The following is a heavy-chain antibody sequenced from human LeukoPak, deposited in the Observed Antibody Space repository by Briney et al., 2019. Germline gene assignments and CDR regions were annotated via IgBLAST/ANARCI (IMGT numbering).Heavy chain of an antibody. Sequence: GGSLRLSCAASGFTFSSYAMTWVRQAPGKGMEWVSTVSGSGHTTYYADSVKGRFTISRDNSKSTVYLQMSSLRVEDTAVYTCAKDWSPRWLVLRDDSEYFHHWGQGTLVTVSS. D-gene: IGHD6-19*01. CDR1: GFTFSSYA. J-gene: IGHJ1*01. V-gene: IGHV3-23*01. CDR3: AKDWSPRWLVLRDDSEYFHH. CDR2: VSGSGHTT.